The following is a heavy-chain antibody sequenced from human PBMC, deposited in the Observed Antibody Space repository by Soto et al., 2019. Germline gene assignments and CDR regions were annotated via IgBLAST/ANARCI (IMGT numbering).Heavy chain of an antibody. Sequence: GGSLRLSCAASGFTFSSYAMHWVRQAPGKGLEWVAVISYDGSNKYYADSVKGRFTISRDNSKNTLYLQMNSLRAEDTAVYYCARDVGGGYSGYDGDWGLIYCGMDVCGQGPTVTVSS. CDR2: ISYDGSNK. J-gene: IGHJ6*02. CDR3: ARDVGGGYSGYDGDWGLIYCGMDV. V-gene: IGHV3-30-3*01. D-gene: IGHD5-12*01. CDR1: GFTFSSYA.